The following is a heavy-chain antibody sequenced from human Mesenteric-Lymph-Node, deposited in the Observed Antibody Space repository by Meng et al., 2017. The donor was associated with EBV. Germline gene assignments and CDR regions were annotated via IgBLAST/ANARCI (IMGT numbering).Heavy chain of an antibody. CDR3: ARTYDFWSVYYIY. J-gene: IGHJ4*02. D-gene: IGHD3-3*01. V-gene: IGHV1-69*06. CDR1: GGTFSSYA. Sequence: QVQLVQSGAEVKKPXVSVTVSCKASGGTFSSYAISWVRQAPGQGLEWMGGIIPIFGTANYAQKFQGRVTITADKSTSTAYMELSSLRSEDTAVYYCARTYDFWSVYYIYWGQGTLVPVSS. CDR2: IIPIFGTA.